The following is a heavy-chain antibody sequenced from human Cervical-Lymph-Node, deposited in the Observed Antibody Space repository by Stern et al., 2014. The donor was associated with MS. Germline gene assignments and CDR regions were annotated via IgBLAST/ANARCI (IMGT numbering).Heavy chain of an antibody. V-gene: IGHV1-2*06. CDR3: AREGRSTVTTAAAY. Sequence: QVQLVQSGTEVKKPGASVKVSCKASGCTFSAYYVHWVRQAPGQGLEWMGRINGHTGDTNYAQKFQGRVTMDRDPSISTAYLELASLRSDDTAVYYCAREGRSTVTTAAAYWGQGTLVTVSS. D-gene: IGHD4-17*01. CDR2: INGHTGDT. J-gene: IGHJ4*02. CDR1: GCTFSAYY.